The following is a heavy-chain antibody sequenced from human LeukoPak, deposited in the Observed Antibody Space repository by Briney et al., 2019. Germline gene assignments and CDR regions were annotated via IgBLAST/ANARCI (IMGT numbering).Heavy chain of an antibody. J-gene: IGHJ4*02. CDR3: ARVGWELQFDY. V-gene: IGHV3-7*01. Sequence: GGSLRLSCAASGFTFSSYWMNWVRQAPGKGLEWVANIKQDGSGKYYVDSVKGRFTISRDNAKNSLYLQMNSLRAEDTAVYYCARVGWELQFDYWGQGTLVTVSS. D-gene: IGHD1-26*01. CDR2: IKQDGSGK. CDR1: GFTFSSYW.